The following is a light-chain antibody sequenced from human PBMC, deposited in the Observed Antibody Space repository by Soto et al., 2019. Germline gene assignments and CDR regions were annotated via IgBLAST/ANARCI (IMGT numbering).Light chain of an antibody. Sequence: QSVLTQPASVSGSPGQSITISCTGSSSDVGGYKYVSWYQQHXGKAPKLMIFEVSNRPSGVSNRFSGSKSGNTASLTISGXXAEDEGDYYCCSYTGXTTLVCGGGTKVTVL. J-gene: IGLJ2*01. CDR2: EVS. V-gene: IGLV2-14*01. CDR3: CSYTGXTTLV. CDR1: SSDVGGYKY.